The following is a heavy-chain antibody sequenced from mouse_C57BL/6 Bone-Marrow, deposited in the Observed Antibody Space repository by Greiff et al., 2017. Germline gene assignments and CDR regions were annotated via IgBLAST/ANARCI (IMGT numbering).Heavy chain of an antibody. D-gene: IGHD1-1*01. CDR3: ANYGSDYYAMDY. V-gene: IGHV1-80*01. J-gene: IGHJ4*01. CDR2: IYPGDGDT. CDR1: GYAFSSYW. Sequence: VQGVESGAELVKPGASVKISCKASGYAFSSYWMNWVKQRPGKGLEWIGQIYPGDGDTNYNGKFKGKATLTADKSSSTAYMQLSSLTSEDSAVYFCANYGSDYYAMDYWGQGTSVTVSS.